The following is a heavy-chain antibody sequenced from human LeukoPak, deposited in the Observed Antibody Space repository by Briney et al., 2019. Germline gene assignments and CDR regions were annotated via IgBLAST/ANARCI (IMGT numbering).Heavy chain of an antibody. Sequence: GGSLRLSCAASGFTFSSYVMTWVRQAPGKELEWVSAIRGSGTTAYYADSVKGRFTISRDDSKNTLYLQMNSLRVEDTALYYCAKDVYCSGGSCHGIDYWGQGTLVTVSS. J-gene: IGHJ4*02. D-gene: IGHD2-15*01. V-gene: IGHV3-23*01. CDR3: AKDVYCSGGSCHGIDY. CDR2: IRGSGTTA. CDR1: GFTFSSYV.